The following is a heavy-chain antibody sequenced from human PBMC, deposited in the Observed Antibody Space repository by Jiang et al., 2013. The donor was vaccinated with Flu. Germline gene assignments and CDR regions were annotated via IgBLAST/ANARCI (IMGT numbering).Heavy chain of an antibody. CDR1: GYTFTNYG. D-gene: IGHD5-18*01. V-gene: IGHV1-18*01. CDR2: IRSYNGNT. Sequence: SGAEVKKPGASVKVSCKASGYTFTNYGIGWVRQAPGQGLEWMGWIRSYNGNTNYAQRLQGRVTMTTDTSTKTAYLELRNLRFDDTAVYYCARTANTPMVTQYWGQGTLVTVSS. CDR3: ARTANTPMVTQY. J-gene: IGHJ4*02.